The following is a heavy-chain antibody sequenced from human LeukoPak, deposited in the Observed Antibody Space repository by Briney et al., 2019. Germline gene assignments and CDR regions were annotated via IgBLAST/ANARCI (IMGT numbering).Heavy chain of an antibody. CDR3: AARGIAAAGTMRYYYYGMDV. J-gene: IGHJ6*02. CDR1: GNYW. CDR2: INSDGSWT. Sequence: GGSLRLSCAASGNYWMHWVRQAPGKGLVWVSHINSDGSWTSYADSVKGRFTISRDNSKNTLYLQMNSLRAEDTAVYYCAARGIAAAGTMRYYYYGMDVWGQGTTVTVSS. D-gene: IGHD6-13*01. V-gene: IGHV3-74*01.